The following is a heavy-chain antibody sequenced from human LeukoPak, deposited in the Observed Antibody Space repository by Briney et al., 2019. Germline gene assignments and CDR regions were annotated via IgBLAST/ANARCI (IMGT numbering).Heavy chain of an antibody. CDR2: ISKSGTPV. Sequence: PGGSLRLSCAASGFTFSGYEMNWVRQAPGKGLEWVSYISKSGTPVYYTDSVKGRFTISRDNAENSLYLQMNSLRAEDTAMYYCVRKDATRGDAFDIWGQGTLVSVSS. CDR1: GFTFSGYE. V-gene: IGHV3-48*03. J-gene: IGHJ3*02. D-gene: IGHD3-10*01. CDR3: VRKDATRGDAFDI.